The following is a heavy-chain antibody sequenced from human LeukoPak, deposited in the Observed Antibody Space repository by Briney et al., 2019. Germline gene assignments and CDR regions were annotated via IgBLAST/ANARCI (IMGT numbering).Heavy chain of an antibody. CDR2: IIPIFGTA. CDR3: ARVPMVREVSRPNWFDP. CDR1: GGTFSSYS. Sequence: SVKVSCKASGGTFSSYSISWVRQAPGQGLEWMGGIIPIFGTANYAQKFQGRVTITTDASTSTAYMELSSLRSEDTAVYYCARVPMVREVSRPNWFDPWGQGTLVTVSS. V-gene: IGHV1-69*05. D-gene: IGHD3-10*01. J-gene: IGHJ5*02.